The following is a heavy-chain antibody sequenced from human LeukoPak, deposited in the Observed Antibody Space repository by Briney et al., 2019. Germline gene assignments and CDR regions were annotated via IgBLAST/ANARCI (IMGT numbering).Heavy chain of an antibody. J-gene: IGHJ4*02. CDR1: GGSISSGDYY. Sequence: SETLSLTCTVSGGSISSGDYYWSWIRQPPGKGLEWIGYIYYSGSTNYNPSLKSRVTISVDTSKNQFSLKLSSVTAADTAVYYCASGTYYDFWSGYGFDYWGQGTLVTVSS. V-gene: IGHV4-61*08. D-gene: IGHD3-3*01. CDR2: IYYSGST. CDR3: ASGTYYDFWSGYGFDY.